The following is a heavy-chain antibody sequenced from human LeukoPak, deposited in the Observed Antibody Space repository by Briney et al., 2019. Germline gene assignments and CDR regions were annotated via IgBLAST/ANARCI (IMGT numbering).Heavy chain of an antibody. V-gene: IGHV4-61*02. CDR1: GGSISSGSYY. J-gene: IGHJ4*02. CDR3: ARVYSPRDGYNYWGDFDY. D-gene: IGHD5-24*01. Sequence: PSQTLSLACTVSGGSISSGSYYWSWIRQPAGKGLEWIGRIYTSGSTNYNPSLKSRVTISVDTSKNQFSLKLSSVTAADTAVYYCARVYSPRDGYNYWGDFDYWGQGTLVTVSS. CDR2: IYTSGST.